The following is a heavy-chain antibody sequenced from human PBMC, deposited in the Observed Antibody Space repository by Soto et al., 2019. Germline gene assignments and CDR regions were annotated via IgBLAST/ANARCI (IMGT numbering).Heavy chain of an antibody. CDR3: ARGRNYGSGSYWFWFDP. CDR1: GGSISSGDYY. J-gene: IGHJ5*02. Sequence: QVQLQESGPGLVKPSQTLSLTCTVSGGSISSGDYYWSWIRQPPGKGLEWIGYIYYSGSTYYNPSLKSRVTISVDTSKNQFSLKLSSVTAADTAVYYCARGRNYGSGSYWFWFDPWGQGTLVTVSS. D-gene: IGHD3-10*01. V-gene: IGHV4-30-4*01. CDR2: IYYSGST.